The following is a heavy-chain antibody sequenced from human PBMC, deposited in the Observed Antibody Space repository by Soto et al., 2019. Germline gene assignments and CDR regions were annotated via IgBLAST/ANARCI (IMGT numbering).Heavy chain of an antibody. CDR3: ARHDCSGGSCYSGPVDY. V-gene: IGHV4-59*08. Sequence: SETLSLTCTVSGGSISSYYWSWIRQPPGKGLEWIGYIYYSGSTNYNPSLKSRVTISVDTSKNQFSLKLSSVTAADAAVYYCARHDCSGGSCYSGPVDYWGQGTLVTVSS. CDR2: IYYSGST. J-gene: IGHJ4*02. D-gene: IGHD2-15*01. CDR1: GGSISSYY.